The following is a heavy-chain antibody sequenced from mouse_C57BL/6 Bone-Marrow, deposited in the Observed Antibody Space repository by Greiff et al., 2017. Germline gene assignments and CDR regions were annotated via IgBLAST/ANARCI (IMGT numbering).Heavy chain of an antibody. CDR2: IYPGDGDT. CDR3: ARGLKFITTVVATLDFDY. Sequence: QVQLQQSGPELVKPGASVKISCKASGYAFSSSWMNWVKQRPGKGLEWIGRIYPGDGDTNYNGKFKGKGTLSAAKSSSTAYMQTSSLTSEDAAVSFCARGLKFITTVVATLDFDYWGQGTTLTVSS. D-gene: IGHD1-1*01. CDR1: GYAFSSSW. V-gene: IGHV1-82*01. J-gene: IGHJ2*01.